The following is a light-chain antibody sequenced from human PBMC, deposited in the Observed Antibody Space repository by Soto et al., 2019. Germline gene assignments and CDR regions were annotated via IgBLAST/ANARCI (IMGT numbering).Light chain of an antibody. V-gene: IGKV3-15*01. Sequence: ETVMTQSPATLSMSPGERVTLSCRASRSVDTSLAWYQQKPGQAPRLLIYGASTRATGIPASFSGSGSETVSPLTISSLQADDFTYYYRQQYSSSPLTFGGGTKVDIK. CDR3: QQYSSSPLT. CDR2: GAS. CDR1: RSVDTS. J-gene: IGKJ4*01.